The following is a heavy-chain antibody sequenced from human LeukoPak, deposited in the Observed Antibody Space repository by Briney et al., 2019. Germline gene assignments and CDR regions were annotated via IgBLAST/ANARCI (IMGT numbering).Heavy chain of an antibody. D-gene: IGHD1-7*01. V-gene: IGHV4-59*01. CDR1: GGSISSYY. CDR3: ARDLTLTGTKGNWFDP. Sequence: SETLSLTCTVSGGSISSYYWSWIRQPPGKGLEWIGYIYYSGSTNYNPSLKSRVTISVDTSKNQFSLKLSSVTAADTAVYYCARDLTLTGTKGNWFDPWGQGTLVTVSS. CDR2: IYYSGST. J-gene: IGHJ5*02.